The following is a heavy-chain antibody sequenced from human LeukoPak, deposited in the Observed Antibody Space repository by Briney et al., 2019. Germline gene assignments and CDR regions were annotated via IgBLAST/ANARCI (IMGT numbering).Heavy chain of an antibody. V-gene: IGHV4-38-2*02. D-gene: IGHD6-13*01. CDR1: GYSISSGYY. CDR3: AKEIAALLPFDY. CDR2: IYHSGST. Sequence: SETLSLTCTVSGYSISSGYYWGWIRQPPGKGLEWIGSIYHSGSTYYNPSLKSRVTISVDTSKNQFSLKLSSVTAADTAVYYCAKEIAALLPFDYWGQGTLVTVSS. J-gene: IGHJ4*02.